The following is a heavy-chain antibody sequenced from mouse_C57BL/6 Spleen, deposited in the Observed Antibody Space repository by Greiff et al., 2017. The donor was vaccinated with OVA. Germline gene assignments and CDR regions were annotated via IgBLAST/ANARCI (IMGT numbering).Heavy chain of an antibody. CDR1: GFTFSSYA. V-gene: IGHV5-9-1*02. CDR2: ISSGGDYI. Sequence: DVQLVESGEGLVKPGGSLKLSCAASGFTFSSYAMSWVRQTPEKRLEWVAYISSGGDYIYYADTVKGRFTISRDNARNTLYLQMSSLKSEDTAMYYCTRDIYYDYDGYAMDYWGQGTSVTVSS. D-gene: IGHD2-4*01. J-gene: IGHJ4*01. CDR3: TRDIYYDYDGYAMDY.